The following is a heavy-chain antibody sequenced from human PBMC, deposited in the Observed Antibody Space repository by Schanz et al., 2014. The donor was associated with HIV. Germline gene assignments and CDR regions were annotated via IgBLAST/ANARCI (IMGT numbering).Heavy chain of an antibody. CDR3: ARENWHYDH. CDR2: IRPDSGDT. D-gene: IGHD1-7*01. Sequence: QVQLVQSGAEVKEPGASVKVSCKASGYTFTGYYLHWVRQAPGQGLEWMGWIRPDSGDTYSAQKVDGRFTMTRDTSVSTYYMELSSLRSDDTAVYFCARENWHYDHWGQGTLVTVSS. CDR1: GYTFTGYY. V-gene: IGHV1-2*02. J-gene: IGHJ5*02.